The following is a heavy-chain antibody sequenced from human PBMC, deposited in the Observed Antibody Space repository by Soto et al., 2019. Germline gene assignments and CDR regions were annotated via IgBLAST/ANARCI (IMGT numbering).Heavy chain of an antibody. CDR3: ARGGPLVVVTAQNYYYYGMDV. Sequence: ASVKVSCKASGYTFTSYDINWVRQATGQGLEWMGWMNPNSGNTGYAQKFQGRVTITADESTSTAYMELSSLRSEDTAVYYCARGGPLVVVTAQNYYYYGMDVWGQGTTVTVSS. V-gene: IGHV1-8*01. CDR1: GYTFTSYD. J-gene: IGHJ6*02. D-gene: IGHD2-21*02. CDR2: MNPNSGNT.